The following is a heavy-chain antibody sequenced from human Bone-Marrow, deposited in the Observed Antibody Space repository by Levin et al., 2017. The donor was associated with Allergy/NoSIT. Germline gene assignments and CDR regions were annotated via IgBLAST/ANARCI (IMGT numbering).Heavy chain of an antibody. CDR1: GFTFDDYA. Sequence: GGSLRLSCAASGFTFDDYAMHWVRQAPGKGLEWVSGISWNSTSIGYADSVKGRFTISRDNAKNSLYLLMNSLTAEDTALYYCAKGYYFGSGSYWLYYSYGMEGWGQGTTVTVSS. V-gene: IGHV3-9*01. D-gene: IGHD3-10*01. CDR2: ISWNSTSI. CDR3: AKGYYFGSGSYWLYYSYGMEG. J-gene: IGHJ6*02.